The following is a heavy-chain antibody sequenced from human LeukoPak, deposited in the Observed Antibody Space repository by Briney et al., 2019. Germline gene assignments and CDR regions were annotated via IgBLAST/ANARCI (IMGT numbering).Heavy chain of an antibody. Sequence: GESLKISCKASGYTFTSYWISWVRQMPGKGLEWMGRIDPSDSYTNYSPSFQGHVTISADKSITTAYLQWRSLKASDTAMFYCATSVGAEYFQHWGQGTLVTVSS. CDR2: IDPSDSYT. CDR3: ATSVGAEYFQH. CDR1: GYTFTSYW. J-gene: IGHJ1*01. V-gene: IGHV5-10-1*01.